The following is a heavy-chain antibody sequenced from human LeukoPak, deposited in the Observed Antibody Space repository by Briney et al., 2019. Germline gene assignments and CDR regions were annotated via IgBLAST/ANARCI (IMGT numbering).Heavy chain of an antibody. D-gene: IGHD3-3*01. Sequence: VASVKVSCKASGYTFTSYYMHWVRQAPGQGLEWMGWINPNSGGTNYAQKFQGRVTMTRDTSISTAYMELSRLRSDDTAVYYCARGGLITIFGVVIRPPREFDYWGQGTLVTVSS. J-gene: IGHJ4*02. V-gene: IGHV1-2*02. CDR2: INPNSGGT. CDR1: GYTFTSYY. CDR3: ARGGLITIFGVVIRPPREFDY.